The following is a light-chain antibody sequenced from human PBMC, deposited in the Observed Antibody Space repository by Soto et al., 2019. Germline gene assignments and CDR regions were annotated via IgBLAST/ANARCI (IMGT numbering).Light chain of an antibody. CDR1: SSDIGPYNY. J-gene: IGLJ1*01. Sequence: QSVLTQPASVSGSPGQSITISCIGTSSDIGPYNYVSWYQQHPDKAPKLILYEVTNRPSGASDRFSGSKSGNAAFLTISGLQAEDEADYYCSSFSGSATPEVFGTGPKVTVL. CDR2: EVT. CDR3: SSFSGSATPEV. V-gene: IGLV2-14*01.